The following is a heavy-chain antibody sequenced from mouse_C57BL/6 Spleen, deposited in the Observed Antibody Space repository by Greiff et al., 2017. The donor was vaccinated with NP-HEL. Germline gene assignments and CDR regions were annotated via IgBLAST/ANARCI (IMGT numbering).Heavy chain of an antibody. CDR1: GYPFTSSG. CDR3: ARRDSYDGSSYGYFDV. CDR2: IYPRSGNT. D-gene: IGHD1-1*01. Sequence: QVQLQQSGAELARPGASVKLSCKASGYPFTSSGISWVKQRTGQGLEWIGEIYPRSGNTYYNEKFKGKATLTADKSSSTAYMELRSLTSEDSAVYFCARRDSYDGSSYGYFDVWGTGTTVTVSS. V-gene: IGHV1-81*01. J-gene: IGHJ1*03.